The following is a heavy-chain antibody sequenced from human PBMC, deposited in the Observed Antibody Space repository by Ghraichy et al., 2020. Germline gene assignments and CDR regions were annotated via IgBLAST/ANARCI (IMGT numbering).Heavy chain of an antibody. CDR3: ARGTSGGSWGGVPESNYFDY. D-gene: IGHD2-15*01. CDR2: INHSGST. CDR1: GGSFSGYY. Sequence: SETLSLTCAVYGGSFSGYYWSWIRQPPGKGLEWIGEINHSGSTNYNPSLKSRVTISVDTSKNQFSLKLSSVTAADTAVYYCARGTSGGSWGGVPESNYFDYWGQGTLVTVSS. J-gene: IGHJ4*02. V-gene: IGHV4-34*01.